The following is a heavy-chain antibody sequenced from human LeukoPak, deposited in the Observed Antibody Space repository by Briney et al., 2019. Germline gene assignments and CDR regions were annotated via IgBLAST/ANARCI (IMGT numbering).Heavy chain of an antibody. J-gene: IGHJ4*02. V-gene: IGHV1-18*01. CDR3: ARIPLGYCSSTSCYGGYYLDY. CDR1: GYTFTSYG. D-gene: IGHD2-2*01. CDR2: ISAYNGNT. Sequence: VASVKVSCKASGYTFTSYGISWVRQAPGQGLEWMGWISAYNGNTNYAQKLQGRVTMTTDTSTSTAYMELRSLRSDDTAVYYCARIPLGYCSSTSCYGGYYLDYWGQGTLVTVSS.